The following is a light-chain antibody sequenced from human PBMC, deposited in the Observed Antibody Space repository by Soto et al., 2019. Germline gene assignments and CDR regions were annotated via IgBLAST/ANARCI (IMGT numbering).Light chain of an antibody. V-gene: IGLV2-23*02. Sequence: QSALTQPASVSGSPGQAITISCTGSSSDVGSYDLVSWYQQHPGNVPKLMIYEVTKRPSGVSNRFSASKSGNTASLTISGIQAEDEANYYCCSYSASSVVIFGGGTKVTVL. J-gene: IGLJ2*01. CDR1: SSDVGSYDL. CDR2: EVT. CDR3: CSYSASSVVI.